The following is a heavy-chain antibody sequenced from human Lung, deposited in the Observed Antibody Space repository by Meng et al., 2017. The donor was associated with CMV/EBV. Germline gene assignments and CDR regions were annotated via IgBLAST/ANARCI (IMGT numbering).Heavy chain of an antibody. Sequence: KASGYTFTDYAISWVRLAPGQGREWMGWISAYNGHTNYPQHLQGRVTMTTETSTSTAYMELTSLTSDDTAVYYCARDSPYSYYYDTDFWGQGTLVTVSS. CDR2: ISAYNGHT. CDR1: GYTFTDYA. V-gene: IGHV1-18*01. D-gene: IGHD3-16*01. CDR3: ARDSPYSYYYDTDF. J-gene: IGHJ4*02.